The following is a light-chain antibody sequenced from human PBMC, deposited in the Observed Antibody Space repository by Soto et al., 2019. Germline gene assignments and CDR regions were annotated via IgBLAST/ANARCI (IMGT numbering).Light chain of an antibody. J-gene: IGLJ1*01. V-gene: IGLV2-8*01. CDR2: AVS. Sequence: QSALTQPRSVSGSPGQSVAISCTGTSSDVGGYNYVSWYQQHPGKAPKLVIYAVSNRPSGVPDRFSGSKSGNTASLTVSGLQAEDEADYYCSSYAGSNNYVFGTGTKVTVL. CDR1: SSDVGGYNY. CDR3: SSYAGSNNYV.